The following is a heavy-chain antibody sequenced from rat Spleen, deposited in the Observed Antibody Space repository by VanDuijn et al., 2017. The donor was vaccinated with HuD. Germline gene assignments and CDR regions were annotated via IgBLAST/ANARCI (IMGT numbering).Heavy chain of an antibody. CDR1: GLSFSTYD. D-gene: IGHD4-6*01. CDR2: ITNASGGT. CDR3: TRGTYFRH. Sequence: EVQLVESGGGLVQPGRSMKLSCAASGLSFSTYDMAWVRQAPTKGLEWVASITNASGGTNYPDSVKGRFTISRDIAKSTLYLQMNNRRSEDTATYFCTRGTYFRHWGQGVMVTVSS. J-gene: IGHJ2*01. V-gene: IGHV5-25*01.